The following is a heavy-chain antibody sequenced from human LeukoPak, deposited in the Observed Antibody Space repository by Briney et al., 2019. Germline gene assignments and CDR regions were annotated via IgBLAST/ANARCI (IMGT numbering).Heavy chain of an antibody. V-gene: IGHV1-69*13. J-gene: IGHJ4*02. CDR1: GGTFSSYA. D-gene: IGHD2-21*01. Sequence: ASVKVSCKASGGTFSSYAISWVRQAPGQGLEWMGGIILIFGTANYAQKFQGRVTITADESTSTAYMELSSLRSEDTAVYYCAREVPYCGGDCYDYWGQGTLVTVSS. CDR3: AREVPYCGGDCYDY. CDR2: IILIFGTA.